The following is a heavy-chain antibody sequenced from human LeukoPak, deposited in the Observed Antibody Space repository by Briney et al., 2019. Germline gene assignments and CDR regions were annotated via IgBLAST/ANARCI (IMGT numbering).Heavy chain of an antibody. CDR1: GHKFTDYY. Sequence: SVKLSCKASGHKFTDYYLHWVRQAPGQGLEWMGWIHPGTGDPNYAQKFQRRVTVTRDTSISTVYMELIRLRSDDTAVYYCASYAAGYNWLKVWGQGTLASVSS. V-gene: IGHV1-2*02. J-gene: IGHJ1*01. D-gene: IGHD1-1*01. CDR3: ASYAAGYNWLKV. CDR2: IHPGTGDP.